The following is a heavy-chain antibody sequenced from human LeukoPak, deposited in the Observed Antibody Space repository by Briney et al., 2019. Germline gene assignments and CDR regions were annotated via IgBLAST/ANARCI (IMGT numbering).Heavy chain of an antibody. D-gene: IGHD3-22*01. CDR1: GFTFSNDW. J-gene: IGHJ4*02. Sequence: GGSLRLSCAASGFTFSNDWMSWVRQAPGKGLEWVGRIKSKTDGGTTDYAAPVKGRFTISRDDSKNTLYLQMNSLKTEDTAVYYCTTEPTYYYDSSGYSEFDYWGQGTLLTVSS. V-gene: IGHV3-15*01. CDR2: IKSKTDGGTT. CDR3: TTEPTYYYDSSGYSEFDY.